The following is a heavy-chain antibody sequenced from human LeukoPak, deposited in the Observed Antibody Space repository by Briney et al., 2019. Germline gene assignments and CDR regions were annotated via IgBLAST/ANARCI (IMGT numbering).Heavy chain of an antibody. CDR3: VGRSGAEYFQH. Sequence: ASVKVSCKASGYTFTGYYMHWVRQAPGQGLEWMGGINPNSGGTNYAQKFQGRVTMTRDTSISTAYMELSRLRSDDTAVYYCVGRSGAEYFQHWGQGTLVTVSS. CDR2: INPNSGGT. J-gene: IGHJ1*01. V-gene: IGHV1-2*02. CDR1: GYTFTGYY.